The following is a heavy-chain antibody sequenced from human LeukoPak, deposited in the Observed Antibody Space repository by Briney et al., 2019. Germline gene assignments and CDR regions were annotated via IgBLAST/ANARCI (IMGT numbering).Heavy chain of an antibody. D-gene: IGHD3-10*01. Sequence: SVKVSCKASGGTFSSYAISWVRQAPGQGLEWMGGIIPIFGTANYAQKFQGRVTITSDESTSTAYMELSSLRSEDTAVYYCASSLPVFGELFLPPWDWGQGTLVTVSS. J-gene: IGHJ4*02. CDR1: GGTFSSYA. V-gene: IGHV1-69*13. CDR3: ASSLPVFGELFLPPWD. CDR2: IIPIFGTA.